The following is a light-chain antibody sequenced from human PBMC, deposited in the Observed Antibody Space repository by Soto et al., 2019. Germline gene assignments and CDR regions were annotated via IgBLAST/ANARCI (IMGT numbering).Light chain of an antibody. J-gene: IGKJ1*01. CDR2: GAS. CDR1: QSVGDTF. V-gene: IGKV3-20*01. Sequence: EIVLTHSPGTLSFSPWERATHYIRASQSVGDTFLSWYQQKPGLAPRLLIYGASNRATGIPDRFSGSGSGTDFTLTISRLEPEDFAVYYCQQYGSSGTFGQGTKVDIK. CDR3: QQYGSSGT.